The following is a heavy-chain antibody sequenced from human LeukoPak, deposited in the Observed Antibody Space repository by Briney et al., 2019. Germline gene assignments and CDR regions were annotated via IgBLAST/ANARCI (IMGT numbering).Heavy chain of an antibody. V-gene: IGHV4-59*01. CDR1: GVSISSYY. D-gene: IGHD1-26*01. CDR2: IYYSGST. Sequence: SETLSLTCTVSGVSISSYYWSWIRQPPGKGLEWIGYIYYSGSTNYNPSLKSRVTISVDTSKNQFSLKLSSVTAADTAVYYCARIMGHFDFWGPGTVVTVSS. J-gene: IGHJ4*02. CDR3: ARIMGHFDF.